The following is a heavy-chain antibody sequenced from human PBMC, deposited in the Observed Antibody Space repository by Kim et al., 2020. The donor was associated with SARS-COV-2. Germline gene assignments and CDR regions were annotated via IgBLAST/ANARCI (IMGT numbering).Heavy chain of an antibody. CDR2: INAGNGNT. V-gene: IGHV1-3*01. D-gene: IGHD2-2*01. J-gene: IGHJ3*02. CDR3: GRGEIGYCSSTTCSDAFDI. CDR1: GFTFTNYV. Sequence: ASVKVSCKASGFTFTNYVIHWVRQAPGQRLEWMGWINAGNGNTKYSQKFQGRVTITRDSSASAAYMELSSLRSEDTAIYYCGRGEIGYCSSTTCSDAFDICGQGTMVTVSS.